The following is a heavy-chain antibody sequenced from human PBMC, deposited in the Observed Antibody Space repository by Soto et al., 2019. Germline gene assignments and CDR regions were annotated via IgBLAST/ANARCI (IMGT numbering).Heavy chain of an antibody. CDR1: GFTFSSYA. J-gene: IGHJ6*03. Sequence: VQLLESGGGLVQPGGSLRLSCAASGFTFSSYAMSWVRQAPGKGLEWVSAISGSGGSTYYADSVKGRFTISRDNSKNTLYLQMNSLRAEDTAVYYCAKWEATVTTRYYYMDVWGKGTTVTVSS. CDR2: ISGSGGST. CDR3: AKWEATVTTRYYYMDV. V-gene: IGHV3-23*01. D-gene: IGHD4-17*01.